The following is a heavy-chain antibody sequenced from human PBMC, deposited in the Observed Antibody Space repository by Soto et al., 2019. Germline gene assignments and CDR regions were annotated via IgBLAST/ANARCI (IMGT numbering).Heavy chain of an antibody. J-gene: IGHJ5*02. D-gene: IGHD5-12*01. CDR2: ISTYSGDT. V-gene: IGHV1-18*01. CDR1: GYTFFTYD. CDR3: ARHHGPTTSENWFDP. Sequence: ASVKVSCKASGYTFFTYDISWVRQAPGQGLEWMGWISTYSGDTKYAQKFQGRVTMTTDTSTTTAYLELRSLRSDDTAVYYCARHHGPTTSENWFDPWGQGTLVTSPQ.